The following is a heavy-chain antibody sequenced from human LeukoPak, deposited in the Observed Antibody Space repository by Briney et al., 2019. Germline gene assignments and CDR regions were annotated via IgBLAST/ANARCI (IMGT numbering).Heavy chain of an antibody. Sequence: ASVKVSCKASGYTFTSYTMHWVRQAPGQRLEWMGWIIAVLGNTKYSQKFQGRVTITTDTSASTAYMELSSLRSEDTAVYYCARDWAYRAAIRFDYYGWGHGALVSV. CDR3: ARDWAYRAAIRFDYYG. V-gene: IGHV1-3*01. CDR2: IIAVLGNT. J-gene: IGHJ4*03. CDR1: GYTFTSYT. D-gene: IGHD2-2*01.